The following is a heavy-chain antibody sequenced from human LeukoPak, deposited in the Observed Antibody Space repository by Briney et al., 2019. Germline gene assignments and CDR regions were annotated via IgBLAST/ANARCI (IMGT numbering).Heavy chain of an antibody. V-gene: IGHV3-7*01. J-gene: IGHJ4*02. Sequence: PGGSLRLSCAASGFTFSSYWMSRVRQAPGKGLEWVANIKQDGSEKYYVDSVKGRFTISRDNAKNSLYLQMNSLRAEDTAVHYCAREGVGMVRGVVDYWGQGTLVTVSS. D-gene: IGHD3-10*01. CDR1: GFTFSSYW. CDR2: IKQDGSEK. CDR3: AREGVGMVRGVVDY.